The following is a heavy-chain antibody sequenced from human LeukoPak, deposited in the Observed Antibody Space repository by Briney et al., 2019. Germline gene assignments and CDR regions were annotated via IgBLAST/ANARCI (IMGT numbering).Heavy chain of an antibody. Sequence: ASVKVSRKASGYTFTSYGISWVRQAPGQGLEWMGWISAYNGNTNYAQKLQGRVTMTTDTSTSTAYMELRSLRSDDTAVYYCARNSAAARRSENDYWGQGTLVTVSS. CDR1: GYTFTSYG. D-gene: IGHD6-13*01. J-gene: IGHJ4*02. CDR3: ARNSAAARRSENDY. CDR2: ISAYNGNT. V-gene: IGHV1-18*01.